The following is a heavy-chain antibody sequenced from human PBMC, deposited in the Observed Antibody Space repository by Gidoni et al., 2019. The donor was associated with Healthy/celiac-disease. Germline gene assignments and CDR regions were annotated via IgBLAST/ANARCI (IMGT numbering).Heavy chain of an antibody. CDR2: ISAYNGKT. V-gene: IGHV1-18*01. CDR1: GYTFTSYG. D-gene: IGHD3-3*01. J-gene: IGHJ4*02. CDR3: ARSYYDFWSGYFHYFDY. Sequence: QVQLVQSGAEVKKPGASVKVSCKASGYTFTSYGISWVRQAPGQGLEWMGWISAYNGKTNYAQKLQGRVTMTTDTSTSTAYMELRSLRSDDTAVYYCARSYYDFWSGYFHYFDYWGQGTLVTVSS.